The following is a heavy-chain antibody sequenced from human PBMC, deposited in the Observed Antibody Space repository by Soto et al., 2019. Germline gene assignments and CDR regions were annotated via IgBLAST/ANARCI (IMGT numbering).Heavy chain of an antibody. Sequence: QVQLVQSGPDVKKPGASVRVSCKASGYTFTMYGISWVRQTPGQGLEWMGWISGSFGSTEYAEKFRDRVTMTTDTATNTAYMELRSLRSDDTAVYYCGRLPNCSNGKCYGYYFDYWGQGTLVTVSS. CDR1: GYTFTMYG. CDR3: GRLPNCSNGKCYGYYFDY. J-gene: IGHJ4*02. CDR2: ISGSFGST. V-gene: IGHV1-18*01. D-gene: IGHD2-2*01.